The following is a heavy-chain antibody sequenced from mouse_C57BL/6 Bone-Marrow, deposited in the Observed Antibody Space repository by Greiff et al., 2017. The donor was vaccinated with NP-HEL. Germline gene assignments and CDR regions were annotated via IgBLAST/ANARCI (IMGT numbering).Heavy chain of an antibody. CDR3: ARSRRGPNSF. V-gene: IGHV1-54*01. J-gene: IGHJ3*01. CDR2: INPGSGGT. Sequence: VQLQQSGAELVRPGTSVKVSCKASGYAFTNYLIEWVKQRPGQGLEWIGVINPGSGGTNYNEKFKGKATLTADKSSSTAYMQLSSLTSEDSAVYFCARSRRGPNSFWGQGTLVTVSA. CDR1: GYAFTNYL.